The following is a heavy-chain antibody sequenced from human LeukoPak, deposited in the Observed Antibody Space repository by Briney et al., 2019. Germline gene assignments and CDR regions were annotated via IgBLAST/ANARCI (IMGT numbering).Heavy chain of an antibody. Sequence: GGSLRLSCAASGFTFRSHWMSWVRQPPGDELEWVASIKQEGSEKYYVDSVRGRFTVSRDNAKNSLYLQMNSLGAEDTAVYYRARLMGDRTIYDSWGQGTLVTVSS. CDR2: IKQEGSEK. CDR1: GFTFRSHW. V-gene: IGHV3-7*01. D-gene: IGHD1-26*01. J-gene: IGHJ4*02. CDR3: ARLMGDRTIYDS.